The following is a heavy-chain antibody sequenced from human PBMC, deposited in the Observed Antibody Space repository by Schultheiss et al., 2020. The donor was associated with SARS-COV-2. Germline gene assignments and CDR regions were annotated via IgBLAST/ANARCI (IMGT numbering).Heavy chain of an antibody. CDR1: GGTFSSYT. Sequence: ASVKVSCKASGGTFSSYTISWVRQAPGQGLEWMGWINPNSGGTNYAQKFQGRVTMTRDTSISTAYMELSSLRSEDTAVYYCASEVRGNSSPDFDYWGQGTLVTVSS. V-gene: IGHV1-2*02. CDR2: INPNSGGT. J-gene: IGHJ4*02. D-gene: IGHD4-23*01. CDR3: ASEVRGNSSPDFDY.